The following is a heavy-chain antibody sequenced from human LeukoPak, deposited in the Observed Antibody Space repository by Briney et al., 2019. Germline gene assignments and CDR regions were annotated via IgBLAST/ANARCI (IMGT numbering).Heavy chain of an antibody. J-gene: IGHJ4*02. CDR1: GFTFSSYA. Sequence: GRSLRLSCAASGFTFSSYAMHWVRQAPGKGLEWVAVISYDGSNKYYADSVKGRFTISRDNSKNTLYLQMSSLRAEDTAVYYCARDRVGATDYFDYWGQGTLVTVSS. CDR2: ISYDGSNK. CDR3: ARDRVGATDYFDY. V-gene: IGHV3-30-3*01. D-gene: IGHD1-26*01.